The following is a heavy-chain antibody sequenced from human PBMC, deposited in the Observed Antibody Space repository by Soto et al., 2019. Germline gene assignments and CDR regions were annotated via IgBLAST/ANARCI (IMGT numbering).Heavy chain of an antibody. CDR2: IYYSGST. Sequence: QVQLQESGPGLVKPSETLSLTCTVSGGSISSYYWSWIRQPPGKGLEWIGYIYYSGSTNYNPSLTSRVTISVDTSKHQLSLKLSSVTAADTAVYYCARLEIVATYGMDVWGQGTTVTVSS. D-gene: IGHD5-12*01. CDR3: ARLEIVATYGMDV. CDR1: GGSISSYY. J-gene: IGHJ6*02. V-gene: IGHV4-59*08.